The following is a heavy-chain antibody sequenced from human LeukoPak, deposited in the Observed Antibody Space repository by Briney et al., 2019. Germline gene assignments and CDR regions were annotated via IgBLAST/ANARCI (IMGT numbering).Heavy chain of an antibody. V-gene: IGHV1-2*02. CDR2: INPSSGGT. CDR1: GYTFTGYY. D-gene: IGHD5-18*01. J-gene: IGHJ5*02. CDR3: ASGEIQPRNWFDP. Sequence: ASVKVSCKASGYTFTGYYMHWVRQAPGQGLEWMGWINPSSGGTNYAQKFQGRVTMTRDTSISTAYMELSRLRSDDTAVYYCASGEIQPRNWFDPWGQGTLVTVSS.